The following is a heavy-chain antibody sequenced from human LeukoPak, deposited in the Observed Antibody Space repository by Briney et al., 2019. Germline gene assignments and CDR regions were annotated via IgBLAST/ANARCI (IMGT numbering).Heavy chain of an antibody. CDR1: GFTFSTFE. CDR3: AREGYCSGGTCSTGVGY. J-gene: IGHJ4*02. V-gene: IGHV3-48*03. D-gene: IGHD2-15*01. CDR2: ISRSGGTA. Sequence: PGGSLRLACAASGFTFSTFEMNWVRQAPGKGLEWVSYISRSGGTADYADSVKGRFTISRDNARNSVYLQMNSLRAEDTAAYYCAREGYCSGGTCSTGVGYWGQGTLVTVSS.